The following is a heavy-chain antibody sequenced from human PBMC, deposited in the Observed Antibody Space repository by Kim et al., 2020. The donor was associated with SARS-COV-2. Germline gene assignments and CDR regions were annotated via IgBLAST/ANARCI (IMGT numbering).Heavy chain of an antibody. CDR3: ARDGVLRFLEWLSPDNYYYYYGMDV. CDR1: GYTFTSYG. V-gene: IGHV1-18*01. D-gene: IGHD3-3*01. CDR2: ISAYNGNT. Sequence: ASVKVSCKASGYTFTSYGISWVRQAPGQGLEWMGWISAYNGNTNYAQKLQGRVTMTTDTSTSTAYMELRSLRSDDTAVYYCARDGVLRFLEWLSPDNYYYYYGMDVWGQGTTVTVSS. J-gene: IGHJ6*02.